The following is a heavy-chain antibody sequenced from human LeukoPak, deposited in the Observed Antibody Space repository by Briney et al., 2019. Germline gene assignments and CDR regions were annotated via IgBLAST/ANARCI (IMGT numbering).Heavy chain of an antibody. V-gene: IGHV4-39*07. CDR1: GGSISSSSYY. CDR2: IYYSGST. J-gene: IGHJ3*02. CDR3: ARDHQIANYYGSGSDAFDI. Sequence: PSETLSLTCTVSGGSISSSSYYWGWIRQPPGKGLEWIGSIYYSGSTYYNPSLKSRVTISVDTSKNQFSLKLSSVTAADTAVYYCARDHQIANYYGSGSDAFDIWGQGTMVTVSS. D-gene: IGHD3-10*01.